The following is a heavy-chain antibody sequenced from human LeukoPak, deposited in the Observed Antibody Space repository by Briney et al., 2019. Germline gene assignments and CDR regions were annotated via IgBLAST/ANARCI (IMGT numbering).Heavy chain of an antibody. CDR3: ARVIVGPNWFDP. CDR1: GGTFSSYA. CDR2: IIPIFGTA. J-gene: IGHJ5*02. V-gene: IGHV1-69*06. D-gene: IGHD3-16*02. Sequence: SVKVSCKASGGTFSSYAISWVRQAPGQGLEWMGGIIPIFGTANYAQKFQGRVTITADKSTSTAYMELSSLRSEDTAVYYCARVIVGPNWFDPWGQGTLVTVPS.